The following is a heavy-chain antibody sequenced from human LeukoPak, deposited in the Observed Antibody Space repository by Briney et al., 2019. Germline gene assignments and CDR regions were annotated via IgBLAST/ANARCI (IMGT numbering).Heavy chain of an antibody. V-gene: IGHV4-30-4*01. CDR2: INYSGST. Sequence: NPSETLSLTCTVSGGSMSSGDYYWSWIRQPPGKGLEWIGNINYSGSTDYNPSLKSRVAISVDTSKNQFSLRLSSVTAADTAVYYCARDRPGVVGGNWFDPWGQGTLVIVSS. CDR1: GGSMSSGDYY. D-gene: IGHD1-26*01. J-gene: IGHJ5*02. CDR3: ARDRPGVVGGNWFDP.